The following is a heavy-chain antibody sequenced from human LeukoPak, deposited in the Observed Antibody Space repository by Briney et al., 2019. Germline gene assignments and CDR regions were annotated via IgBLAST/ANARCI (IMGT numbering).Heavy chain of an antibody. CDR1: GGSISSSNW. V-gene: IGHV4-4*02. J-gene: IGHJ5*01. D-gene: IGHD6-6*01. CDR3: ARTSAEYSNSWIDS. Sequence: SGTLSLTCALSGGSISSSNWWSWVRQPPGKGLEWIGEIYHSGSTYSNPPLQSRVTISVDKSKNHFSLKLTSLTAADTAVYYCARTSAEYSNSWIDSWGQGTLVIVSS. CDR2: IYHSGST.